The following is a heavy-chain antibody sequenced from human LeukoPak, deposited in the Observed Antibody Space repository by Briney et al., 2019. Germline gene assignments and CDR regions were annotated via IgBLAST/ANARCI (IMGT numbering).Heavy chain of an antibody. CDR3: ARGGYCSGASCYSHWYFHL. D-gene: IGHD2-15*01. V-gene: IGHV4-59*08. J-gene: IGHJ2*01. Sequence: AETLSLTCTVSGGSISSYYWSWIRQPPGKGLEYIGYIYYSGSTNYNPSLTSRVTISVDTSQNQFSLQLSSVNAPDKAMYYCARGGYCSGASCYSHWYFHLWGRGTLVTVSS. CDR2: IYYSGST. CDR1: GGSISSYY.